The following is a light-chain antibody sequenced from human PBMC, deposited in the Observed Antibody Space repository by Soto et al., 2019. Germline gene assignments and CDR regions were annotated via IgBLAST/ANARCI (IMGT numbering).Light chain of an antibody. CDR1: SSNIGNNY. J-gene: IGLJ2*01. CDR3: ATWDSSLSAVV. V-gene: IGLV1-51*01. CDR2: DNK. Sequence: QSVLTQPPSLSAAPGQRVTISCSGSSSNIGNNYVSWYQQFPGTAPKFLIYDNKKRPSGIPDRFSGSKSGTSATLGITGLQTGDEADYYCATWDSSLSAVVFGGGTKLTVL.